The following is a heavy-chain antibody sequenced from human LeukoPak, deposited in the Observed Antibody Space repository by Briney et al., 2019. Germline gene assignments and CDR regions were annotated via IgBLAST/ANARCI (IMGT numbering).Heavy chain of an antibody. D-gene: IGHD3-22*01. CDR3: ARDAYYYDSSLYQFDY. CDR1: GGSFSGYY. Sequence: SETLSLTCAVYGGSFSGYYWSWIRQPPGKGLEWIGSTHYSGNTYYNPSLKSRVTISVDTSKNQFSLRLSSVTAADTAVYYCARDAYYYDSSLYQFDYWGQGTLVTVSS. J-gene: IGHJ4*02. CDR2: THYSGNT. V-gene: IGHV4-34*01.